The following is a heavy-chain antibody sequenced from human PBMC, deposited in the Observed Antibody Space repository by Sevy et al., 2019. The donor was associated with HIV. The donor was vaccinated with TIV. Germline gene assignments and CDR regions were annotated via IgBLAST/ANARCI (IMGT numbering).Heavy chain of an antibody. CDR1: GFTFNIYS. CDR3: ARGFDAPHGFDI. D-gene: IGHD2-2*01. V-gene: IGHV3-48*02. J-gene: IGHJ3*02. CDR2: IGSRSSPV. Sequence: GGSLRLSCVASGFTFNIYSMNWVRQAPGKGLEWVSYIGSRSSPVYYADSVKGRFIISSDNAKTSVYLQMNSLRDEDTAVYYCARGFDAPHGFDIWGQGTMVTVSS.